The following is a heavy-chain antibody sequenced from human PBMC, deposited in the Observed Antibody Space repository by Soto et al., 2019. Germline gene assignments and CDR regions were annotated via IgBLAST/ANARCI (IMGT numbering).Heavy chain of an antibody. CDR2: ISGSGGST. J-gene: IGHJ4*02. CDR1: GFTFSSYA. D-gene: IGHD6-19*01. V-gene: IGHV3-23*01. Sequence: EVQLLESGGGLVQPGGSLRLSCAASGFTFSSYAMSWVRQAPGKGLEWVSAISGSGGSTYYADSVKGRFTISRDNSKNTLYLQMNSLRAEDTAVYYCAKDIYRIAVAGHGVAYWGQGTLVTVSS. CDR3: AKDIYRIAVAGHGVAY.